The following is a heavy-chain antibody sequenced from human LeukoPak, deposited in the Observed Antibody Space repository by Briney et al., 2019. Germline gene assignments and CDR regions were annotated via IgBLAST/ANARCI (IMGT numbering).Heavy chain of an antibody. Sequence: QPGGSLRLSCAASGFTFSSYSMNWVRQAPGKGLEWVSYISSSSSTIYYADSVKGRFTISRDNAKNSLYLQMNSLRAEDTAVYYCAKAREFVAMIVDAFDIWSQGTMVTVSS. J-gene: IGHJ3*02. CDR1: GFTFSSYS. CDR2: ISSSSSTI. V-gene: IGHV3-48*04. CDR3: AKAREFVAMIVDAFDI. D-gene: IGHD3-22*01.